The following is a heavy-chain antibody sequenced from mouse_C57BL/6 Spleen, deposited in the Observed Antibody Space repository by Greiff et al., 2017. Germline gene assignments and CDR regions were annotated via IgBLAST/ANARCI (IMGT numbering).Heavy chain of an antibody. CDR2: INPNNGGT. V-gene: IGHV1-22*01. J-gene: IGHJ4*01. CDR3: ARYTTVVATRDY. CDR1: GYTFTDYN. D-gene: IGHD1-1*01. Sequence: EVHLVESGPELVKPGASVKMSCKASGYTFTDYNMHWVKQSHGKSLEWIGYINPNNGGTSYNQKFKGKATLTVNKSSSTAYMELRSLTSEDSAVYYCARYTTVVATRDYWGQGTSVTVSS.